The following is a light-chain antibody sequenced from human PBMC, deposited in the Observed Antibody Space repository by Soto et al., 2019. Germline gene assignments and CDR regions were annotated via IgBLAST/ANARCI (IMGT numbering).Light chain of an antibody. CDR2: AAS. CDR3: QQSYSTPLT. Sequence: DIQMTQSPSSLSASVGDRVTITCRASQSLSSYLNWYQQKPGKAPKLLIYAASSLQSGVPSRFSGSGSGTDFTLTISSLQPEDFATYYCQQSYSTPLTFGGGTXVDIK. J-gene: IGKJ4*01. CDR1: QSLSSY. V-gene: IGKV1-39*01.